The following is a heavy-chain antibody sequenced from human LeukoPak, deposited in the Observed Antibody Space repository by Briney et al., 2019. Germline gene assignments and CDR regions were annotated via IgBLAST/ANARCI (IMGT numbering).Heavy chain of an antibody. CDR2: ISGSGGST. CDR1: GFTFSSYA. CDR3: VRGGESTWS. J-gene: IGHJ5*02. V-gene: IGHV3-23*01. D-gene: IGHD2-15*01. Sequence: GGSLRLSCAASGFTFSSYAMSWVRQAPGKGLEWVSGISGSGGSTYYADSVKGRFTISRDDAKNTLYLQMNSLRAEDTAVYYCVRGGESTWSWGQGTLVTVPS.